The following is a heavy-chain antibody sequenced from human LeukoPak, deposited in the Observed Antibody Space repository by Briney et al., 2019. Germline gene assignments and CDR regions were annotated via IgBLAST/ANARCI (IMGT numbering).Heavy chain of an antibody. Sequence: SETLSLTCTVSGGSISSGDYYWSWIRQPPGKGLEWIGYIYYSGSTYYNPSLKSRVTISVDTSKNQFSLKLSSVTAADTAVYYCARADYYDSSGSLGVFVYWGQGTLVTVSS. V-gene: IGHV4-30-4*01. CDR3: ARADYYDSSGSLGVFVY. D-gene: IGHD3-22*01. CDR1: GGSISSGDYY. CDR2: IYYSGST. J-gene: IGHJ4*02.